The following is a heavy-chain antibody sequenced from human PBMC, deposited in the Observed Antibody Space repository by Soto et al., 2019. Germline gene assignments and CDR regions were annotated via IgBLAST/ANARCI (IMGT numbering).Heavy chain of an antibody. CDR2: IIPILGIA. J-gene: IGHJ6*02. CDR3: AHGVGATPLGMDV. Sequence: QVQLVQSGAEVKKPGSSVKVSCKASGGTFSSYTISWVRQAPGQGLEWMGRIIPILGIANYAQKFQGRVTITADKATSTAYMELSSLRSEDTAVYYCAHGVGATPLGMDVWGQGTTVTVSS. D-gene: IGHD1-26*01. V-gene: IGHV1-69*02. CDR1: GGTFSSYT.